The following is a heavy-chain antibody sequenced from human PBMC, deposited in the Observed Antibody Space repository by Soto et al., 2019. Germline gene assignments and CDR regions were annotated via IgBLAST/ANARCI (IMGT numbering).Heavy chain of an antibody. Sequence: SETLSLTCAVYGGSFSGYYWSWIRQPPGKGLEWIGEINHSGSTNYNPSLKSRVTISVDTSKNQFSLKLSSVTAADTAVYYCARKPFLGYCSGGSCYPAAWFDPWGQGTLVTVSS. CDR2: INHSGST. J-gene: IGHJ5*02. V-gene: IGHV4-34*01. CDR3: ARKPFLGYCSGGSCYPAAWFDP. CDR1: GGSFSGYY. D-gene: IGHD2-15*01.